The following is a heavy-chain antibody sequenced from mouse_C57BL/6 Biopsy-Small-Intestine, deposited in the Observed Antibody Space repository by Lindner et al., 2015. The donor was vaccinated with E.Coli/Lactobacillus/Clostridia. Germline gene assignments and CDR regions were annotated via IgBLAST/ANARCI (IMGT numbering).Heavy chain of an antibody. D-gene: IGHD1-1*01. CDR2: IYPGSGNT. V-gene: IGHV1-84*01. CDR1: GYTFTDYY. Sequence: QESGPELVKPGASVKISCKASGYTFTDYYINWVKQRPGQGLEWIGWIYPGSGNTKYNEKFKGKATLTVDTSSSTAYMQLSSLTSEDSAVYFCAREYYDGSYPLFDYWGQGTTLTVSS. J-gene: IGHJ2*01. CDR3: AREYYDGSYPLFDY.